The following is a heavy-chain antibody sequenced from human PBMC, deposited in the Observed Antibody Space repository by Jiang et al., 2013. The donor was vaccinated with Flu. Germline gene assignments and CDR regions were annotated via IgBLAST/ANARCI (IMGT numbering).Heavy chain of an antibody. CDR2: IWYDGSNK. J-gene: IGHJ4*02. CDR3: ARSWGGVMVRAPFDY. CDR1: GFTFSSYG. V-gene: IGHV3-33*01. D-gene: IGHD3-10*01. Sequence: GGGVVQPGRSLRLSCAASGFTFSSYGMHWVRQAPGKGLEWVAVIWYDGSNKYYADSVKGRFTISRDNSKNTLYLQMNSLRAEDTAVYYCARSWGGVMVRAPFDYWGQGTLVTVSS.